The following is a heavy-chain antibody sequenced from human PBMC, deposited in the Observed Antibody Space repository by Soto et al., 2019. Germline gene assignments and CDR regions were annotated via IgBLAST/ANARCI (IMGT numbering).Heavy chain of an antibody. Sequence: GASVKVSCKASGYTFTGYYMHWVRQAPGQGLEWMGWINPNSGGTNYAQKFQGWVTMTRDTSISTAYMELSRLRSDDTAVYYCARGTSIAARPPDPYYYYGMDVWGQGTTVTVSS. CDR1: GYTFTGYY. J-gene: IGHJ6*02. V-gene: IGHV1-2*04. D-gene: IGHD6-6*01. CDR2: INPNSGGT. CDR3: ARGTSIAARPPDPYYYYGMDV.